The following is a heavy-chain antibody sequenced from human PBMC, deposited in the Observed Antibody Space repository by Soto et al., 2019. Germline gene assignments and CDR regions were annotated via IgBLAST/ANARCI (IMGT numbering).Heavy chain of an antibody. Sequence: GGSLRLSCAASGFTVSSNYMSWVRQAPGKGLEWVSVIYSGGSTYYADSVKGRFTISRDNSKNTLYLQMNSLRAEDTAVYYCARGRAGSGWFRYDYWGQGTLVTVSS. CDR2: IYSGGST. CDR1: GFTVSSNY. CDR3: ARGRAGSGWFRYDY. D-gene: IGHD6-19*01. V-gene: IGHV3-66*01. J-gene: IGHJ4*02.